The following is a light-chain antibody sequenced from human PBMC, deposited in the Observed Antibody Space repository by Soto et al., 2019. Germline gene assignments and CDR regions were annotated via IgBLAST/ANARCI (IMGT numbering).Light chain of an antibody. V-gene: IGKV1-5*01. CDR3: QRYNSYTWT. CDR1: QSISSW. J-gene: IGKJ1*01. CDR2: DAS. Sequence: DIQMTQSPSTLSASVGDRVTITCRASQSISSWLAWYQQKPGKAPKLLIYDASSLESGVPSRFSGSGSGTEFTLTISSLQPDDFATYYCQRYNSYTWTXGQGTKVDIK.